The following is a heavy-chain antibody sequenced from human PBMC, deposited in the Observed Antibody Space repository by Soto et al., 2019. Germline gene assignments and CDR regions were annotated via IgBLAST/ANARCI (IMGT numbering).Heavy chain of an antibody. D-gene: IGHD6-13*01. Sequence: PSETLSLTCTVSGGSISNNYWTCIRQPPGKGLEWIGYIYYSGSTNYNPSLKSRVTISLDTSKNQFSLKLSSVTAADTAVYYCASSNIAAAGFYYYGMDVWGRGTTVTVSS. V-gene: IGHV4-59*01. CDR2: IYYSGST. J-gene: IGHJ6*02. CDR3: ASSNIAAAGFYYYGMDV. CDR1: GGSISNNY.